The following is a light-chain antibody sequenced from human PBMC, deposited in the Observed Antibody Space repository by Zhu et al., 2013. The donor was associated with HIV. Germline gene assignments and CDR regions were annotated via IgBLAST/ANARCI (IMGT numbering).Light chain of an antibody. V-gene: IGKV2-28*01. CDR2: LGS. Sequence: DIVLTQSPLSLTVTPGEPASISCRSSQSLLNSNVFNYLDWYLQRPGQSPQLLIYLGSNRASGVPDRFSGSGSGTDFTLKISGVEAEDVGVYYCMQALRTPYTFGQGTKLEIK. CDR3: MQALRTPYT. CDR1: QSLLNSNVFNY. J-gene: IGKJ2*01.